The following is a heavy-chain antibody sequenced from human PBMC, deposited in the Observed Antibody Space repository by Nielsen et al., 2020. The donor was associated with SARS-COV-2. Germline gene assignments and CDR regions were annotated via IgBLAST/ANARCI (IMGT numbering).Heavy chain of an antibody. J-gene: IGHJ4*02. D-gene: IGHD6-13*01. CDR3: AKDLPMYSSSFDY. V-gene: IGHV3-9*01. CDR1: GFTFDDYA. CDR2: ISWNSGSI. Sequence: GGSLRLYCAASGFTFDDYAMHWVRQAPGKGLEWVSGISWNSGSIGYADSVKGRFTISRDNAKNSLYLQMNSLRAEDTALYYCAKDLPMYSSSFDYWGQGTLVTVSS.